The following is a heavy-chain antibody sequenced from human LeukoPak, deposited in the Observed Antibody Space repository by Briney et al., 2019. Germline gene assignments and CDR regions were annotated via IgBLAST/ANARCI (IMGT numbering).Heavy chain of an antibody. CDR3: ARDSGHSGYDLDY. Sequence: TGGSLRLSCAASGFTFSSYSMNWVRQAPGKGLEWVSSISSSSSYIYYADSVKGRFTISRDNAKNSLYLQINSLRAEDTAVYYCARDSGHSGYDLDYWGQGTLVTVSS. V-gene: IGHV3-21*01. J-gene: IGHJ4*02. D-gene: IGHD5-12*01. CDR1: GFTFSSYS. CDR2: ISSSSSYI.